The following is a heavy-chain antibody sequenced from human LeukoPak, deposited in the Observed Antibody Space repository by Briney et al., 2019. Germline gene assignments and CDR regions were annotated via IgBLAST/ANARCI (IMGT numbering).Heavy chain of an antibody. J-gene: IGHJ4*02. CDR1: GFTFSSYS. CDR2: ISSSSSYI. D-gene: IGHD3-22*01. CDR3: AIDYYDSSGYYFDTTPLAY. Sequence: GGSLRLSCAASGFTFSSYSMNWVCQAPGKGLEWVSSISSSSSYIYYADSVKGRFTISRDNAKNSLYLQMNSLRAEDTAVYYCAIDYYDSSGYYFDTTPLAYWGQGTLVTVSS. V-gene: IGHV3-21*01.